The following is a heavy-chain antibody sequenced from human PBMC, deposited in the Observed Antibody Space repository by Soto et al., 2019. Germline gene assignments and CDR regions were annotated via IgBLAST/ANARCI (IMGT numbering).Heavy chain of an antibody. J-gene: IGHJ4*02. Sequence: SDTLSLTCTVSGGSISSNSWSWIRQPPGKGLEWIGYINHSGTTNYNPSLMSRVTISLDTPKNQFSLRLRSVTAADTAVYYCARTGNSDYFWSVDYWGQGTLVTVSS. CDR1: GGSISSNS. V-gene: IGHV4-59*01. CDR3: ARTGNSDYFWSVDY. CDR2: INHSGTT. D-gene: IGHD3-22*01.